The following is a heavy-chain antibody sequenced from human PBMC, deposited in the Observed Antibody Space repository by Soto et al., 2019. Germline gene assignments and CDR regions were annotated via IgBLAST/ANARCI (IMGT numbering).Heavy chain of an antibody. CDR2: ISSSSSYI. D-gene: IGHD2-2*01. CDR1: GFTFSSYS. Sequence: GGSLRLSCAASGFTFSSYSMNWVRQAPGKGLEWVSSISSSSSYIYYADSVKGRFTISRDNAKNSLYLQMNSLRAEDTAVYYCARGLVVVPADVSPGPLGYWGQGTLVTVSS. J-gene: IGHJ4*02. CDR3: ARGLVVVPADVSPGPLGY. V-gene: IGHV3-21*01.